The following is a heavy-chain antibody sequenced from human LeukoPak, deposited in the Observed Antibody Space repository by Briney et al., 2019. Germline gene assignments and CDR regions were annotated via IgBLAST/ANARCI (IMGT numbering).Heavy chain of an antibody. CDR2: IGSGNSI. Sequence: GGSLRLSCAASGFTFSTYAMSWVRQAPGKGLEWVSLIGSGNSIHYADSVKGRFTISRDNFKNTVFLQLNSLRPEDTAVYYCAKHGDNVWGSFRFGLDYWGQGTLVTVSS. D-gene: IGHD3-16*02. CDR1: GFTFSTYA. J-gene: IGHJ4*02. CDR3: AKHGDNVWGSFRFGLDY. V-gene: IGHV3-23*01.